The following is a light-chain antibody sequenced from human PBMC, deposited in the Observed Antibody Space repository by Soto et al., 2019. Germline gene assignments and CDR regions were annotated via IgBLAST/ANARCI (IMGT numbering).Light chain of an antibody. CDR3: NSCSCRSNWV. CDR1: SSDVDAYNS. J-gene: IGLJ3*02. V-gene: IGLV2-8*01. Sequence: QSVLTQPPSASGSPGQSVTISCTGTSSDVDAYNSVSWYQQHPGRAPKLMIYDVSKRPSGVPDRFSGSKSGYAASLTVSGLRAEDEDDYYCNSCSCRSNWVFGGGTKLTVL. CDR2: DVS.